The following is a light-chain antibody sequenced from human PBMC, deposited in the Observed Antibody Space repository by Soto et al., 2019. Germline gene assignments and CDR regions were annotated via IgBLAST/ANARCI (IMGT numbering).Light chain of an antibody. Sequence: QSALTQPPSASGSRGQSVTISCTGTSVDINYVSWFQQHPGKAPKLIICEVTKRPSGFPDRFSGSKSGNTASLTVSGLQDDDEADYYCSSYEGRDIWVFGGGKQLTVL. J-gene: IGLJ3*02. CDR1: SVDINY. CDR2: EVT. CDR3: SSYEGRDIWV. V-gene: IGLV2-8*01.